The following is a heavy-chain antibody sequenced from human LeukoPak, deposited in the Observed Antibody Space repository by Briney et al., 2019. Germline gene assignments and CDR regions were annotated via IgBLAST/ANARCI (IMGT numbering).Heavy chain of an antibody. CDR2: IIPIFGTA. D-gene: IGHD3-9*01. J-gene: IGHJ4*02. Sequence: GASVKVSCKASGGTFSSYAISWVRQAPGQGLEWMGGIIPIFGTANYAQKFQGRVTITADESTSTAYMELSSLRSEDTAVYYCARDYYDILTGYFYFDYWGQGTLVTVSS. V-gene: IGHV1-69*01. CDR3: ARDYYDILTGYFYFDY. CDR1: GGTFSSYA.